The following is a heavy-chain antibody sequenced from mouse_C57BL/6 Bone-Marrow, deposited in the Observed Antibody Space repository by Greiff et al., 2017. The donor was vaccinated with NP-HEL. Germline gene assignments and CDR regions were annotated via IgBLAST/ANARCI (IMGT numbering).Heavy chain of an antibody. J-gene: IGHJ1*03. CDR3: ARDYYGIRYWYFDV. D-gene: IGHD1-1*01. CDR1: GYTFTSYW. V-gene: IGHV1-69*01. Sequence: QVQLQQPGAELVMPGASVKLSCKASGYTFTSYWMHWVKQRPGQGLEWIGEIDPSDSYTNYNQKFKGKSTLTVDKSSSTAYMQLSSLTSEDSAVYYCARDYYGIRYWYFDVWGTGTTVTVSS. CDR2: IDPSDSYT.